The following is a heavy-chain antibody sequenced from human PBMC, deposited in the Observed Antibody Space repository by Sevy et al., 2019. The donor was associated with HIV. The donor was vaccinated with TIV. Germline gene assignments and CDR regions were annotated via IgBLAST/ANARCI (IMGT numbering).Heavy chain of an antibody. CDR1: GGSISAYY. Sequence: SEILSLTCTVSGGSISAYYWSWIRQPPGKPLEYIGYIYYTGSTNYNPSLKSRVTISVDTSKNQFSLKLNSVTAADTAVYFWARAPAVRSGDDSLNWFDPWGQGTLVTVSS. V-gene: IGHV4-59*01. D-gene: IGHD5-12*01. J-gene: IGHJ5*02. CDR2: IYYTGST. CDR3: ARAPAVRSGDDSLNWFDP.